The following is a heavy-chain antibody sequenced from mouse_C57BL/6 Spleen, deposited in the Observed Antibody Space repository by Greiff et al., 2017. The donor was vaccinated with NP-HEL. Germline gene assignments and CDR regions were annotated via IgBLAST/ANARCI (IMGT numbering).Heavy chain of an antibody. CDR3: ARKRYYGSEDYYAMDY. D-gene: IGHD1-1*01. CDR2: IWSGGST. Sequence: VQLQESGPGLVQPSQSLSITCTVSGFSLTSYGVHWVRQSPGKGLEWLGVIWSGGSTDYNAAFISRLSISKDNSKSQVFFKMNSLQADDTAIYYCARKRYYGSEDYYAMDYWGQGTSVTVSS. J-gene: IGHJ4*01. CDR1: GFSLTSYG. V-gene: IGHV2-2*01.